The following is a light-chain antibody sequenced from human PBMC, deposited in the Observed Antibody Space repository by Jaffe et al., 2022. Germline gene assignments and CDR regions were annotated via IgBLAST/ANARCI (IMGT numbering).Light chain of an antibody. CDR2: DAS. J-gene: IGKJ4*01. CDR3: QQRSNWPKIT. CDR1: QSVSSH. Sequence: EIVLTQSPATLSLSPGERATLSCRASQSVSSHLVWYQQKPGQAPRLLIYDASNRATGIPARFSGSGSGTDFTLTISSLEPEDFAVYYCQQRSNWPKITFGGGTKVEIK. V-gene: IGKV3-11*01.